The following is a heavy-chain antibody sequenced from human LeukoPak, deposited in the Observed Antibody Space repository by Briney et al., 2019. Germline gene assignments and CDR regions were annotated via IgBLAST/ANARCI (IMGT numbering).Heavy chain of an antibody. CDR1: GGSISSYY. CDR2: IYYSGST. V-gene: IGHV4-59*01. J-gene: IGHJ4*02. Sequence: SETLSLTCTVSGGSISSYYWSWIRQPPGKGLEWIGYIYYSGSTNYNPSLKSRVTISVDTSKNQFSLKLGSVTAADTAAYYCARDRGYCSGGSCYPFDYWGQGTLVTVSS. D-gene: IGHD2-15*01. CDR3: ARDRGYCSGGSCYPFDY.